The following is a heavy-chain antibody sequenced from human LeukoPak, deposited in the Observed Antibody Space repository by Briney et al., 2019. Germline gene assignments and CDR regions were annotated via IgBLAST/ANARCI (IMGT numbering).Heavy chain of an antibody. Sequence: GGALRLACAASGFTFSSYEMTWVRQAPGKGVEWVSYISSSGSHIYYADSVKGGFTISRDNSKNSLYLQMNSLRAEDTAVYYCAELGITMIGGVWGKGTTVTISS. CDR2: ISSSGSHI. V-gene: IGHV3-48*03. D-gene: IGHD3-10*02. J-gene: IGHJ6*04. CDR3: AELGITMIGGV. CDR1: GFTFSSYE.